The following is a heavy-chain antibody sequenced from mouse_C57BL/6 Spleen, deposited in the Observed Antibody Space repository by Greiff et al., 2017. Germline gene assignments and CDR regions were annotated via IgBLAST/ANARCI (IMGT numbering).Heavy chain of an antibody. D-gene: IGHD4-1*01. CDR2: IWGVGST. CDR1: GFSFTSYG. Sequence: QVQLKESGPGLVAPSQSLSITCTVSGFSFTSYGVDWVRQSPGKGLEWLGVIWGVGSTNYNSALKSRLSIRKDNSKSQVFLKMNSLQTDETAMYYCALLGEGYWGQGTTLTVSS. J-gene: IGHJ2*01. CDR3: ALLGEGY. V-gene: IGHV2-6*01.